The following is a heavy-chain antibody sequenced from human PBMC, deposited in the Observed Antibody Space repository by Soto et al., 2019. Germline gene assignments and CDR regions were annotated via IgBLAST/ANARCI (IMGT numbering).Heavy chain of an antibody. Sequence: QLQLQESGPGLVKPSETLSLTCTVSGASIVTSSFYWGWIRQPPGKGLEWIGSFYYTGTTYYNPSLKSRVTMSVDTSKSQFSLELSSATAADTALYYCAKEHRGSSWFFDYWGQGTLVTVSS. D-gene: IGHD6-19*01. V-gene: IGHV4-39*01. CDR2: FYYTGTT. J-gene: IGHJ4*02. CDR3: AKEHRGSSWFFDY. CDR1: GASIVTSSFY.